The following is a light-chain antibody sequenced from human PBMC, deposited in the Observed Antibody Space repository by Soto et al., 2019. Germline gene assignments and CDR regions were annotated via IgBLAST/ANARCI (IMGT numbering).Light chain of an antibody. Sequence: DIQLTQSPSFLAASVGDRVTITCRASQGIASFLAWYQQKPGKAPKLLIYSATTLQTGVSSRFSGSRSGTEFTLTISSLQPEDFATYYCQQVNSYPLTFGGGTKVDIK. V-gene: IGKV1-9*01. J-gene: IGKJ4*01. CDR1: QGIASF. CDR2: SAT. CDR3: QQVNSYPLT.